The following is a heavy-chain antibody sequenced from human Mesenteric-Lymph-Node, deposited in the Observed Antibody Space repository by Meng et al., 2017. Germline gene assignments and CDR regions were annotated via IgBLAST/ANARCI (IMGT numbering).Heavy chain of an antibody. J-gene: IGHJ6*02. Sequence: SETLSLTCTVSGYSISSGYYWGWIRQPPGKGLEWIGSIYHSGSTYYNPSLKSRVTISVDTSKNQFSLKLSSVTAADTAVYYCARDFVRTPMVRGDGMDVWGQGNRVTGYS. D-gene: IGHD3-10*01. CDR3: ARDFVRTPMVRGDGMDV. V-gene: IGHV4-38-2*02. CDR2: IYHSGST. CDR1: GYSISSGYY.